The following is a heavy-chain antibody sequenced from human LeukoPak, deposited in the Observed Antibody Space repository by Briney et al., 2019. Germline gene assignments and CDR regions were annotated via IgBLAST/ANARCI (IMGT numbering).Heavy chain of an antibody. CDR1: GYSFTSYW. Sequence: GESLKISCKGSGYSFTSYWIGWVRQLPGKGLEWMGIIYPGDSDTRYSPSFQGQVTISADKSISTAYLQWSSLKASDTAMYYCAREKDYYDSSGYYYVSPFDYWGQGTLVTVSS. CDR3: AREKDYYDSSGYYYVSPFDY. D-gene: IGHD3-22*01. J-gene: IGHJ4*02. CDR2: IYPGDSDT. V-gene: IGHV5-51*01.